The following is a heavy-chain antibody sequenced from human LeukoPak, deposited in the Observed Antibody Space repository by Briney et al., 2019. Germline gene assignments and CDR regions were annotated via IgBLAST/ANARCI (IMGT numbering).Heavy chain of an antibody. CDR1: GFTFSSYW. V-gene: IGHV3-74*01. CDR3: ARSPRYCSGGSCYPGRGAFDI. Sequence: GGSLRLSCSASGFTFSSYWMHWVRQAPGKGLVWVSRINSDGSSTSYADSVKGRFTISRDNAKNTLYLQMNSLRAEDTAVYYCARSPRYCSGGSCYPGRGAFDIWGQGTMVTVSS. J-gene: IGHJ3*02. CDR2: INSDGSST. D-gene: IGHD2-15*01.